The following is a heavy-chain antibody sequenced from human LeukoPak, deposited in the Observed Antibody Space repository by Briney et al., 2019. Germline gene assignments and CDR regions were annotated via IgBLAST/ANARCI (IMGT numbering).Heavy chain of an antibody. D-gene: IGHD1-1*01. V-gene: IGHV3-48*04. CDR1: GFPFSDYS. J-gene: IGHJ4*02. CDR3: ARDHNYAFDN. CDR2: IGISSGNT. Sequence: GGSLRLSCTASGFPFSDYSMNWVRQAPGKGLEWISYIGISSGNTKYADSVKGRFTISADNAKNSLYLQMNSLRVEDTAVYYCARDHNYAFDNWGQGTLVSISS.